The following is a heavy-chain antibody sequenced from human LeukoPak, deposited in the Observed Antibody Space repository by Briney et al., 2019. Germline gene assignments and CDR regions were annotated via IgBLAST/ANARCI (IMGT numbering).Heavy chain of an antibody. CDR2: IKSKTDGGTT. CDR1: GFTFSSYA. V-gene: IGHV3-15*01. Sequence: PGRSLRLSCAASGFTFSSYAMHWVRQAPGKGLEWVGRIKSKTDGGTTDYAAPVKGRFTISRDDSKNTLYLQMNSLKTEDTAVYYCTTRFREWSHNDYWGQGTLVTVSS. J-gene: IGHJ4*02. CDR3: TTRFREWSHNDY. D-gene: IGHD3-3*01.